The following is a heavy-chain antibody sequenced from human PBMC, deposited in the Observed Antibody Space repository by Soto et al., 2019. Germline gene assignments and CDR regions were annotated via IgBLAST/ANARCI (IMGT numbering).Heavy chain of an antibody. Sequence: GGSQRLSCAASGFTFSSYWMHWFRQAPGKGLVWVSRINSDGSGTTYADSVKGRFTISRDNAKNTLYLQMNGLRAEDTAVYYCARWFTYGNFDYFDYWGQGTQVTVSS. CDR2: INSDGSGT. CDR1: GFTFSSYW. J-gene: IGHJ4*02. D-gene: IGHD3-10*01. V-gene: IGHV3-74*01. CDR3: ARWFTYGNFDYFDY.